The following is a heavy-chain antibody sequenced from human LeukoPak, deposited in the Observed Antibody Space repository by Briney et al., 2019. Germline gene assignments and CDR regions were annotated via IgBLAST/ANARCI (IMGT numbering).Heavy chain of an antibody. CDR1: GGSISSYY. Sequence: SETLSLTCTVSGGSISSYYWSWIRQPPGKGLEWIGYIYYSGSTNYNPSLKSRVTISVDTSKNQFSLKLSSVTAADTAVYYCAGGGFWSGYPYDYWGQGTLVTVSS. CDR2: IYYSGST. V-gene: IGHV4-59*01. CDR3: AGGGFWSGYPYDY. D-gene: IGHD3-3*01. J-gene: IGHJ4*02.